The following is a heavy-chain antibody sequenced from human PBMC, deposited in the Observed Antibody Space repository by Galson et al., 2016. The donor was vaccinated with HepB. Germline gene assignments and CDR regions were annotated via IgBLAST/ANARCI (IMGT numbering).Heavy chain of an antibody. CDR1: GDSVYYNGAA. CDR2: TFYRSTWEN. J-gene: IGHJ6*02. D-gene: IGHD3-10*01. CDR3: ARAVMLGRGMDV. V-gene: IGHV6-1*01. Sequence: CAISGDSVYYNGAAWVWIRQSPSRGLEWLGRTFYRSTWENHYAGSVKNRITISPDTSRNQFSLHLNSVTPEDTAVYYCARAVMLGRGMDVWGQGTTVTVSS.